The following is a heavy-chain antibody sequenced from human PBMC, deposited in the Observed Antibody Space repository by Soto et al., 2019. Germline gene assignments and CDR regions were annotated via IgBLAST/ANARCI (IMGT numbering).Heavy chain of an antibody. Sequence: QVQLVQSGSELKKPGASVKVSCKFSGYTLTELSMHWVRQAPGKGLELMGGFDPEDGETIYAQKFQGRVTRTEDTSTNTAYMELSRLRSEDTAVYYCATVDVGRYCSGGSCQGGMDVWGQGTTVTVSS. J-gene: IGHJ6*02. CDR2: FDPEDGET. V-gene: IGHV1-24*01. CDR1: GYTLTELS. D-gene: IGHD2-15*01. CDR3: ATVDVGRYCSGGSCQGGMDV.